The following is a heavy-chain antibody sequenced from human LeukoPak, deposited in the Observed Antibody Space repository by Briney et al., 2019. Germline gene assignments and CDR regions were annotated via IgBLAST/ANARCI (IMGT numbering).Heavy chain of an antibody. V-gene: IGHV3-53*01. Sequence: GGSLRLSCAASGFTFSDYYMSWVRQAPGKGLEWVSVIYSGGSTYYADSVKGRFTISRDNSKNTLYLQMNSLRAEDTAVYYCARSLEDSSGYYFYYYGMDVWGQGTTVTVSS. CDR1: GFTFSDYY. D-gene: IGHD3-22*01. CDR2: IYSGGST. J-gene: IGHJ6*02. CDR3: ARSLEDSSGYYFYYYGMDV.